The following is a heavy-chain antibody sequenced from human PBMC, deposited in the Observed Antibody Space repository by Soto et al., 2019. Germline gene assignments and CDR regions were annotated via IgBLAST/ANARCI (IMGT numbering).Heavy chain of an antibody. CDR3: ARDEYGSYYGSGSYLEVPYYFDY. Sequence: SVKVSCKASGYTFTSYGISWLRQAPGQGLEWMGRIIPILGIANYAQKFQGRVTITADKSTSTAYMELSSLRSEDTAVYYCARDEYGSYYGSGSYLEVPYYFDYWGQGTLVTVSS. CDR1: GYTFTSYG. CDR2: IIPILGIA. J-gene: IGHJ4*02. V-gene: IGHV1-69*04. D-gene: IGHD3-10*01.